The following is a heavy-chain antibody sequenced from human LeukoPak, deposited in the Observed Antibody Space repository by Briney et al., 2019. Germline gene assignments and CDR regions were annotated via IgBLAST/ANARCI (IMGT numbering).Heavy chain of an antibody. CDR1: GGTFSSYA. CDR3: TRGYDTTGYFSY. D-gene: IGHD3-22*01. V-gene: IGHV7-4-1*02. J-gene: IGHJ4*02. CDR2: IDTNTGNP. Sequence: RASVKVSCKASGGTFSSYAISWVRQAPGQGLEWMGWIDTNTGNPTYAQGFIGRFVFSLDTSVTTAYLQISSLKAEDTAVYYCTRGYDTTGYFSYWGQGTLVTVSS.